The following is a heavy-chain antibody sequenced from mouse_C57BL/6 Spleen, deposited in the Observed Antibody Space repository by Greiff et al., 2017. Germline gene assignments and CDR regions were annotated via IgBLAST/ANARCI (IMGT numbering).Heavy chain of an antibody. D-gene: IGHD5-1*01. CDR3: ARQRTVPGAY. CDR2: ISSGSSTI. V-gene: IGHV5-17*01. CDR1: GFTFSDYR. J-gene: IGHJ3*01. Sequence: EVMLVESGGGLVKPGGSLKLSCAASGFTFSDYRMHWVRQAPEKGLEWVAYISSGSSTIYYADTVKGRFTISRDNAKNTLFLQMTSLRSEDTAMYYCARQRTVPGAYWGQGTLVTVSA.